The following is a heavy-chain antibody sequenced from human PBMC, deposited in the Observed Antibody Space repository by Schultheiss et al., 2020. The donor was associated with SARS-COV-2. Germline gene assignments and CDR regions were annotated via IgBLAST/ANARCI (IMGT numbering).Heavy chain of an antibody. V-gene: IGHV3-23*01. CDR2: ISGSGGST. CDR3: ARDPGGIAAAGTVDY. D-gene: IGHD6-13*01. CDR1: GFTFSSYA. J-gene: IGHJ4*02. Sequence: GGSLRLSCAASGFTFSSYAMSWVRQAPGKGLEWVSAISGSGGSTYYADSVKGRFTISRDNAKNTLYLQMNSLRAEDTAVYYCARDPGGIAAAGTVDYWGQGTLVTVSS.